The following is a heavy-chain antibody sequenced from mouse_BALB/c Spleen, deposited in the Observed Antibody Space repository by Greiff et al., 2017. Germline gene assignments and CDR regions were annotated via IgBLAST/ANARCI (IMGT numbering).Heavy chain of an antibody. CDR2: ISSGGST. Sequence: DVKLVESGGGLVKPGGSLKLSCAASGFTFSSYAMSWVRQTPEKRLEWVASISSGGSTYYPDSVKGRFTISRDNARNILYLQMSSLRSEDTAMYYCARGGDYIFAYWGQGTLVTVSA. CDR3: ARGGDYIFAY. CDR1: GFTFSSYA. V-gene: IGHV5-6-5*01. D-gene: IGHD2-12*01. J-gene: IGHJ3*01.